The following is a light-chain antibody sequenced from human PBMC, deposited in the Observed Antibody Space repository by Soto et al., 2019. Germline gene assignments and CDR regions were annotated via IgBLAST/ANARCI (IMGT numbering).Light chain of an antibody. J-gene: IGKJ1*01. CDR1: QSSTSTY. V-gene: IGKV3-20*01. CDR3: QQYGNWPRT. CDR2: GAS. Sequence: ENGFSQSPGTVALSQGDRATLSCSASQSSTSTYLAWYQQKPGRAHRLLIYGASSRATGIPDRFSGSGSGTDFTLTISRLEPEDFAVYYCQQYGNWPRTFGQGTKVDIK.